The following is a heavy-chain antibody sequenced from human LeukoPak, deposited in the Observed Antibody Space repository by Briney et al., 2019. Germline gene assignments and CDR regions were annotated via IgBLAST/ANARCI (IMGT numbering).Heavy chain of an antibody. Sequence: ASVKVSCKASGYPFTGYYMHWVRQAPGQGLEWMGWINPNSGGTNYAQKFQGRVTMTRDTSISTAYMELSRLRSDDTAAYYCASAIVVIPAPGGQGTLVTVSS. D-gene: IGHD2-2*01. V-gene: IGHV1-2*02. CDR1: GYPFTGYY. CDR2: INPNSGGT. CDR3: ASAIVVIPAP. J-gene: IGHJ5*02.